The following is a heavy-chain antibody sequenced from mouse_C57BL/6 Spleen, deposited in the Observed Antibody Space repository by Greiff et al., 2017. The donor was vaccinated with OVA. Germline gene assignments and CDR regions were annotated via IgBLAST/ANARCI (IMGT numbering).Heavy chain of an antibody. J-gene: IGHJ3*01. CDR1: GFTFSDYY. CDR2: INYDGSST. CDR3: ARDRGDYQD. D-gene: IGHD2-4*01. V-gene: IGHV5-16*01. Sequence: EVNVVESEGGLVQPGRSMKLSCTASGFTFSDYYMAWVRQVPEKGLEWVANINYDGSSTYYLDSLKSRFIISRDNAKNILYLQMSSLKSEDTATYYCARDRGDYQDWGQGTLVTVSA.